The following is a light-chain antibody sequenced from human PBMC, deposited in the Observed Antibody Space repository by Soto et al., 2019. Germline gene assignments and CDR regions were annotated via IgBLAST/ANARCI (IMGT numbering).Light chain of an antibody. CDR2: KSS. CDR1: QSISSW. V-gene: IGKV1-5*03. CDR3: QQYNSYCTWT. J-gene: IGKJ1*01. Sequence: DIQMTQSPSLPASVDARATITCRASQSISSWLAWYQQKPGKAPKLLIYKSSSLESGVPSRFSGSGSGTEFTLTISSLQPDDFATYYCQQYNSYCTWTFGQGTKVDI.